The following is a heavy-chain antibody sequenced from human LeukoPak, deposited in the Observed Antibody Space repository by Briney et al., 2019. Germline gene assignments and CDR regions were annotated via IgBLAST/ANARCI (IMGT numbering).Heavy chain of an antibody. CDR3: AKDRILWSDSFDY. D-gene: IGHD2-21*01. V-gene: IGHV3-23*01. CDR1: GFTLSGYD. J-gene: IGHJ4*02. Sequence: GGSLRLSCVASGFTLSGYDMMWVRQRPGKGLEWVSSISKSDDRTYYADSVKGRFTISRDKSKSTVYLQMSSLRVDDTAVYYCAKDRILWSDSFDYWGQGTLVTVSS. CDR2: ISKSDDRT.